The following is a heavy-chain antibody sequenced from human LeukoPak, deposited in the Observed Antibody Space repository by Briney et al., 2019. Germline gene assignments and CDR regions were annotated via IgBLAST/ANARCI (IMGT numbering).Heavy chain of an antibody. J-gene: IGHJ4*02. D-gene: IGHD3-22*01. Sequence: PGGSLRLSCAASQSIVSSRYMSWVRQAPGKGLEWVSIIYDGGKTYYADSVKGRFTISRDNSKNTLYLQMNSLRAEDTAVYYCARTTYYYDTPHFDYWGQGTLVTVSS. CDR3: ARTTYYYDTPHFDY. CDR2: IYDGGKT. CDR1: QSIVSSRY. V-gene: IGHV3-53*01.